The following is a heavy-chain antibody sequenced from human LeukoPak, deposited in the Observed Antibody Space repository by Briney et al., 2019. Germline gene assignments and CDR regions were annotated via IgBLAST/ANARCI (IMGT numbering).Heavy chain of an antibody. CDR1: GGSISSYY. D-gene: IGHD3-10*01. CDR3: ARHDYGSGYNDAFDI. J-gene: IGHJ3*02. V-gene: IGHV4-4*07. CDR2: IYTSGST. Sequence: KPSETLSLTCTVSGGSISSYYWSWIRQPAGKGLEWIGRIYTSGSTYYNPSLKSRVTISVDTSKNQFSLKLSSVTAADTAVYYCARHDYGSGYNDAFDIWGQGTMVTVSS.